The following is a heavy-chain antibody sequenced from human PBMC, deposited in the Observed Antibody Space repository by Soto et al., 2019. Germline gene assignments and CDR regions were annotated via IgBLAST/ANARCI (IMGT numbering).Heavy chain of an antibody. CDR2: INHSGST. Sequence: PSETLSLTCAVYGGSFSGYYWSWIRQPPGKGLEWIGEINHSGSTNYNPSLKSRVTISVDTSKNQFSLKLSSVTAADTAVYYCARARGYNWNGPYIDYWGQGTLVTVS. D-gene: IGHD1-20*01. V-gene: IGHV4-34*01. J-gene: IGHJ4*02. CDR1: GGSFSGYY. CDR3: ARARGYNWNGPYIDY.